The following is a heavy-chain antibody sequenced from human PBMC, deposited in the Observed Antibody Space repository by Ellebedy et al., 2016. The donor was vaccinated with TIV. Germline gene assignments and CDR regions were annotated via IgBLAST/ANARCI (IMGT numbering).Heavy chain of an antibody. V-gene: IGHV4-59*08. CDR3: ARHGQFDY. J-gene: IGHJ4*02. CDR1: GGSIDSYY. Sequence: SETLSLTXTVSGGSIDSYYWGWIRQPPGKGLEWIGAISNTGTTHYNESLKSRVTLSVDTSKNQFSLKLTSVTATDTAVYYCARHGQFDYWGQGTLVIVSS. CDR2: ISNTGTT.